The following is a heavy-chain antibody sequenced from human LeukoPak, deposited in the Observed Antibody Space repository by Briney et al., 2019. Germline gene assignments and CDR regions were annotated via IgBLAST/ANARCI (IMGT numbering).Heavy chain of an antibody. CDR1: GYTFTSNY. V-gene: IGHV1-46*01. CDR3: ARDQEGFDY. J-gene: IGHJ4*02. CDR2: IYPRDGST. Sequence: ASVKVSCKASGYTFTSNYIHWVRQARGEGLEWMGMIYPRDGSTSYAQKFQGRVTVTRDTSTSTVHMELSGLRSEDTAVYYCARDQEGFDYWGQGTLVTVSS.